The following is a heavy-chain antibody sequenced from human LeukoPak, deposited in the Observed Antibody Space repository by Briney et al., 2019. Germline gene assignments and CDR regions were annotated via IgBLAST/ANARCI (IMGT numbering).Heavy chain of an antibody. CDR1: GGSISSYY. J-gene: IGHJ6*02. Sequence: SETLSLTCTVSGGSISSYYWSWIRQPPGKGLEWIGYIYYSGSANYNPSLKSRVTISVDTSKNQFSLKLSSVTAADTAVYYCARDLGIAVAGRDYYYYGMDVWGQGTTVTVSS. V-gene: IGHV4-59*01. CDR3: ARDLGIAVAGRDYYYYGMDV. CDR2: IYYSGSA. D-gene: IGHD6-19*01.